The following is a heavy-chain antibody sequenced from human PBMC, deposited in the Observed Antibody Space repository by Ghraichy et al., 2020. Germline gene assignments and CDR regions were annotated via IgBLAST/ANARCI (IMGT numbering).Heavy chain of an antibody. CDR2: IYYTGNT. Sequence: SETLSLTCTVSGASISNSKYYWAWIRQPPGKGLEWIGNIYYTGNTYYNPSLKSRVTISVDTSMNQFSLKLSSVTAADTAVYYCPKHSLSGDYDFWGQGNLVTVSS. V-gene: IGHV4-39*01. J-gene: IGHJ4*02. D-gene: IGHD4-17*01. CDR3: PKHSLSGDYDF. CDR1: GASISNSKYY.